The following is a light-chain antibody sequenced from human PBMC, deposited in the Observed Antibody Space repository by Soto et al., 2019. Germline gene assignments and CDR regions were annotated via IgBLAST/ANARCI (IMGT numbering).Light chain of an antibody. CDR3: QQYGNSPQP. J-gene: IGKJ1*01. CDR2: GAS. V-gene: IGKV3-20*01. CDR1: QSVNSSY. Sequence: EIVLTQSPGTLSLSPGERVTVSCRASQSVNSSYLAWYQHKPGQAPRLLIYGASTRATGIPDRFSGSGSGTDFTLTIARLEPGDFAVYYCQQYGNSPQPFGQGTKVDIK.